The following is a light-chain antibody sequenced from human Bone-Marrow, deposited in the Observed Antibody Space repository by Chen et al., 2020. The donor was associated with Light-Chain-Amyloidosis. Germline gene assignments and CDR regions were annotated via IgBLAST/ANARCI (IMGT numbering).Light chain of an antibody. J-gene: IGLJ2*01. V-gene: IGLV3-25*03. Sequence: SYALTQPPSVSVSPGQTARINCSGDDLPTKYAYWYQQKPGQAPVLVIHRDTERPSGISERFSGSSSGTTATLTISGVQAEDEAEYHCQSADSSGTYEVIFGGGTKLTVL. CDR1: DLPTKY. CDR3: QSADSSGTYEVI. CDR2: RDT.